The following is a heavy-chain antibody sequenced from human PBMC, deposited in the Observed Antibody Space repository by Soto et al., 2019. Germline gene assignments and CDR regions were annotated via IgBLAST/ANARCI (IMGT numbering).Heavy chain of an antibody. J-gene: IGHJ4*02. CDR3: ARGTAITIFGGVGH. CDR1: GYPFTGYG. CDR2: ISTYNGNT. V-gene: IGHV1-18*01. Sequence: ASVKVSCKASGYPFTGYGINWVRQAPGQGLEWMGWISTYNGNTNYAQKLQGRVTLATDTSTSTAYMELRSLRSDDTAVYYCARGTAITIFGGVGHWGQGTLVTVSS. D-gene: IGHD3-3*01.